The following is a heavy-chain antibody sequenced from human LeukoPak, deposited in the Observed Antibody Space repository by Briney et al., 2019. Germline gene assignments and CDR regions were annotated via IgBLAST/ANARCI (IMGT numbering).Heavy chain of an antibody. CDR3: ARANMIAAAGH. Sequence: GSLRLSCAASGFTFSSYWMSWVRQAPGKGLEWVANIKQDGSEKYYVDSVKGRFTIPRDNAKNSLYLQMNSLRAEDTAVYYCARANMIAAAGHWGQGTLVTVSS. D-gene: IGHD6-13*01. J-gene: IGHJ4*02. V-gene: IGHV3-7*04. CDR2: IKQDGSEK. CDR1: GFTFSSYW.